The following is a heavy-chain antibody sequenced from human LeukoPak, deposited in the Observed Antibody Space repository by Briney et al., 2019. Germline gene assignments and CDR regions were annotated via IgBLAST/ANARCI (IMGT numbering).Heavy chain of an antibody. V-gene: IGHV1-8*01. Sequence: GASVKVSCKASGYTFTSYDINWVRQATGQGLEWMGWMNPNSGNTGYAQKFQGRVTMTRNTSISTAYMELSSLRSEDTAVYYCARGPPFLYSSGWYVGGDYWGQGTLVTVSS. CDR3: ARGPPFLYSSGWYVGGDY. J-gene: IGHJ4*02. D-gene: IGHD6-19*01. CDR1: GYTFTSYD. CDR2: MNPNSGNT.